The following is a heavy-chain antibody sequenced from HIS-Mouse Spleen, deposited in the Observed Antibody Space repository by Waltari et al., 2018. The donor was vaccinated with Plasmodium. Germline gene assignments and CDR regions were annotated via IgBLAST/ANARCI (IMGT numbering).Heavy chain of an antibody. CDR1: GLTFMRYW. D-gene: IGHD6-13*01. V-gene: IGHV3-7*01. CDR3: ASSWYWYFDL. J-gene: IGHJ2*01. Sequence: EVQLVESGGGLVQPGGSLGLSCAASGLTFMRYWMSWVRQAPGKGLDGVANIKQDGSEKYYVDSVKGRFTISRDNAKNSLYLQMNSLRAEDTAVYYCASSWYWYFDLWGRGTLVTVSS. CDR2: IKQDGSEK.